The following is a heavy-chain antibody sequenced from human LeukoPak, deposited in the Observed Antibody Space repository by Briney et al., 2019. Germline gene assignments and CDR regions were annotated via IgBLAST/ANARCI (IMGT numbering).Heavy chain of an antibody. CDR2: IYYSGST. D-gene: IGHD3-22*01. CDR3: ARVGPYYYDSSGQTLDY. J-gene: IGHJ4*02. V-gene: IGHV4-59*01. CDR1: GGSISSYY. Sequence: SETLSLTCTVSGGSISSYYWSWIRQPPGKGLEWIGYIYYSGSTNYNPSLKSRVTISVDTSKNQFSLRLSSVTAADTAVYYCARVGPYYYDSSGQTLDYWGQGTLVTVSS.